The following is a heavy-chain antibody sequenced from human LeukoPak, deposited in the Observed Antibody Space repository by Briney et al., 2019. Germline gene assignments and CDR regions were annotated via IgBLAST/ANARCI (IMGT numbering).Heavy chain of an antibody. Sequence: PSETLSLTCAVYGGSFSGYYWSWIRQPPGKGLEWIGEINHSGSTNYNPSLKSPVTISVDTSKNQFSLKLSSVTAADTAVYYCARRAPGYQNIVVVTGQESWFDPWGQGTLVTVSS. V-gene: IGHV4-34*01. D-gene: IGHD2-21*02. CDR2: INHSGST. CDR3: ARRAPGYQNIVVVTGQESWFDP. J-gene: IGHJ5*02. CDR1: GGSFSGYY.